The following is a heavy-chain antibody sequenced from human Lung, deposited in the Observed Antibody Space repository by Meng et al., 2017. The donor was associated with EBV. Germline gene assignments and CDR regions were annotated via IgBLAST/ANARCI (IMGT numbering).Heavy chain of an antibody. V-gene: IGHV1-18*01. CDR1: GYTFTKYG. D-gene: IGHD1-26*01. CDR3: ARVEVGITSGDY. CDR2: INAYNGDT. J-gene: IGHJ4*02. Sequence: QAQLVQSGGEVKKPGASVTVSCKASGYTFTKYGITWVRQAPGQGLEWMGWINAYNGDTNYAQTLQGRVTMTTDTSTSTAYMELRSLRSDDTAVYYCARVEVGITSGDYWGQGTLVTVSS.